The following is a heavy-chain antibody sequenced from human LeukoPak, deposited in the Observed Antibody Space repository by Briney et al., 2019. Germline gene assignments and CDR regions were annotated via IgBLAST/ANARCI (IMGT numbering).Heavy chain of an antibody. V-gene: IGHV4-34*01. CDR2: INHSGST. CDR3: ARAPRIAAAGKYFQH. D-gene: IGHD6-13*01. J-gene: IGHJ1*01. Sequence: SETLSLTCAVYGGSFSGYYWSWFRQPPGKGLEWIGEINHSGSTNYNPSLKSRVTISVDTSKNQFSLKLSSVTAADTSVYYCARAPRIAAAGKYFQHWGQGTLVTVSS. CDR1: GGSFSGYY.